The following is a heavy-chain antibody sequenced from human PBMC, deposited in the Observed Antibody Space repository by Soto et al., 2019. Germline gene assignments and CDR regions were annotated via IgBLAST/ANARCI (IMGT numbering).Heavy chain of an antibody. J-gene: IGHJ4*02. Sequence: PEGSVRLSCAASGFTFSSYALTWVRQAPGKGLEWVSVISGGGINTLYAGSVKGRFTISRDNSKDTLYLQMNSLRADDTAVYYCATVGRANYFDNWGQGTLVTVSS. CDR1: GFTFSSYA. CDR3: ATVGRANYFDN. V-gene: IGHV3-23*01. CDR2: ISGGGINT.